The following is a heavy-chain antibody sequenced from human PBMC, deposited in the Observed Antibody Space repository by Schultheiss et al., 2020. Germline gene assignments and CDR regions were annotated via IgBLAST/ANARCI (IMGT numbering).Heavy chain of an antibody. CDR3: AKRATSSWYEYYYYGMDV. CDR1: GFTFSSYS. V-gene: IGHV3-30*18. D-gene: IGHD6-13*01. CDR2: ISYDGSNK. J-gene: IGHJ6*02. Sequence: WGSLRLSCAAFGFTFSSYSMNWVRQAPGKGLEWVAVISYDGSNKYYADSVKGRFTISRDNSKNTLYLQMNSLRAEDTAVYYCAKRATSSWYEYYYYGMDVWGQGTTVTVSS.